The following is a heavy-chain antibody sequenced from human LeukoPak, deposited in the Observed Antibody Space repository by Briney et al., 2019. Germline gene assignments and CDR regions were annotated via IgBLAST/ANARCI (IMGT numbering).Heavy chain of an antibody. D-gene: IGHD2-15*01. CDR2: INPNSGGT. Sequence: ASVKVSCKASGYTLTGYYMHWVRQAPGQGLEWMGWINPNSGGTNYAQKFQGRVTMTRDTSISTAYMELSRLRSDDTAVYYCASLVSSSPLGYCSGGSCYSQDYFDYWGQGTLVTVSS. V-gene: IGHV1-2*02. CDR3: ASLVSSSPLGYCSGGSCYSQDYFDY. J-gene: IGHJ4*02. CDR1: GYTLTGYY.